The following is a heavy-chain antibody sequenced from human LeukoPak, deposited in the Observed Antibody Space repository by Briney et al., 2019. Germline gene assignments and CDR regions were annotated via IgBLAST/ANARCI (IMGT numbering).Heavy chain of an antibody. D-gene: IGHD5-18*01. V-gene: IGHV3-30*02. CDR1: GFTFSGCG. CDR2: IWYDGRDK. J-gene: IGHJ4*02. Sequence: GGSLRLSCAASGFTFSGCGMHWVRQAPGKGLEWVAFIWYDGRDKYYADSVKGQFTISRDNSKNTLYLQMDSLRAEDTAVYYCAKDPYSYGSYFDYWGQGTLVTVSS. CDR3: AKDPYSYGSYFDY.